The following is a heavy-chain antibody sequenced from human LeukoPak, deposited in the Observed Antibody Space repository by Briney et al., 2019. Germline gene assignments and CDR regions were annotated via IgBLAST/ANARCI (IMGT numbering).Heavy chain of an antibody. CDR3: VRGSRIAAVGRSWFDP. Sequence: GGSLRLSCAASGFTFSSYAMSWVRQAPGEGLEWVSTVSGSNGNTNYADSVKGRFTISRDNSKNTLYLQMNSLRAEDTAVYYCVRGSRIAAVGRSWFDPWGEGTLLTVSS. CDR2: VSGSNGNT. J-gene: IGHJ5*02. CDR1: GFTFSSYA. D-gene: IGHD6-13*01. V-gene: IGHV3-23*01.